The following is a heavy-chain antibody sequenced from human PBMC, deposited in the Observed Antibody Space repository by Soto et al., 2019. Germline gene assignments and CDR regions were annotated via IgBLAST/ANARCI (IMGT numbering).Heavy chain of an antibody. D-gene: IGHD3-22*01. CDR2: IQSGGTT. Sequence: GGSLRLSCAASGFTVSSKYMSWVRQAPGKGLEWVSLIQSGGTTDYAAPVKGRFAISRDDSRDLAFMEMNSLTTEDTALYYCTTDSYSTMIVVRFDYWGHGTLVTVSS. J-gene: IGHJ4*01. CDR1: GFTVSSKY. V-gene: IGHV3-66*01. CDR3: TTDSYSTMIVVRFDY.